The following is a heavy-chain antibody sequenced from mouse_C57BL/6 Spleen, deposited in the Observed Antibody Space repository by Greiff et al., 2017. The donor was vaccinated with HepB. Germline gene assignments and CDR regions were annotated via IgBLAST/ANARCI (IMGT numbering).Heavy chain of an antibody. V-gene: IGHV5-17*01. J-gene: IGHJ4*01. D-gene: IGHD2-1*01. CDR3: ARGGIYFYAMDY. CDR2: ISSGSSTI. Sequence: EVKVVESGGGLVKPGGSLKLSCAASGFTFSDYGMHWVRQAPEKGLEWVAYISSGSSTIYYADTVKGRFTISRDNAKNTLFLQMTSLRSEDTAMYYCARGGIYFYAMDYWGQGTSVTVSS. CDR1: GFTFSDYG.